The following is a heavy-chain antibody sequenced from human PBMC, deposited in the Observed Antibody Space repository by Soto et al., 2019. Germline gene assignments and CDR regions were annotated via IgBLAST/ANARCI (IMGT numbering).Heavy chain of an antibody. D-gene: IGHD3-10*01. V-gene: IGHV3-53*01. CDR3: AKASLGEVPRFPDVFDL. J-gene: IGHJ3*01. CDR2: IYSGGST. CDR1: GFTVSSNY. Sequence: PGGSLRLSCAASGFTVSSNYMSWVRQAPGKGLEWVSVIYSGGSTYYADSVKGRFTVSRDNAKNTLYLQMNSLRPDDTAMYFCAKASLGEVPRFPDVFDLWGQGTLVTVSS.